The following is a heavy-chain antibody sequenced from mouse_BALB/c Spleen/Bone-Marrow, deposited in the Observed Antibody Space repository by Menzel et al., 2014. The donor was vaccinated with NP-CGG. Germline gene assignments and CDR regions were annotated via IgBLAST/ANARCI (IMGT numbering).Heavy chain of an antibody. J-gene: IGHJ2*01. CDR2: IDPANGNT. Sequence: EVKLVESGAELVKPGASVKLSCTASGFNIKDTYMHWVKQRPEQGLGWIGRIDPANGNTKYDPKFQGKATITADTSSNTAYLQLSSLTSEDTAVYYCARYSYGSRGYYFDYWGQGTTFTVSS. D-gene: IGHD1-1*01. V-gene: IGHV14-3*02. CDR1: GFNIKDTY. CDR3: ARYSYGSRGYYFDY.